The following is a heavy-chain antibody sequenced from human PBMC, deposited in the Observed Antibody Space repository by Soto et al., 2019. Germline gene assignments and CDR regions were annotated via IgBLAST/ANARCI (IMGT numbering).Heavy chain of an antibody. J-gene: IGHJ3*02. Sequence: SETLSLTCTVSGGSISSYYWSWIRQPPGKGLEWIGYIYYSGSTNYNPSLKSRVTISVVTFKNQFSLKLSSVTAADTAVYYCARALILTGYYIHDAFDIWGQGTMVTVSS. CDR1: GGSISSYY. CDR2: IYYSGST. CDR3: ARALILTGYYIHDAFDI. V-gene: IGHV4-59*01. D-gene: IGHD3-9*01.